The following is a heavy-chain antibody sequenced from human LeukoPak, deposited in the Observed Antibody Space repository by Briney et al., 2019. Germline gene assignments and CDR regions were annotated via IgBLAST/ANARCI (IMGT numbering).Heavy chain of an antibody. V-gene: IGHV3-23*01. CDR1: GFTFSSYA. Sequence: GGSLRLSCAASGFTFSSYAMNWVRQAPGKGREWVSTISGGGGDTNYADSVKGRFAISRDSSKNTLSLQMNSLRAEDTAVYYCAKVAYGSGNDYWGQGTLVTVSS. CDR2: ISGGGGDT. CDR3: AKVAYGSGNDY. J-gene: IGHJ4*02. D-gene: IGHD3-10*01.